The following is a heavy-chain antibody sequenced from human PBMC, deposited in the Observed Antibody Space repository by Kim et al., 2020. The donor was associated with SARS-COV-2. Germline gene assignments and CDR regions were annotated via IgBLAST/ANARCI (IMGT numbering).Heavy chain of an antibody. CDR3: ARARSGSPYGSFDI. Sequence: ASVKVSCKASGYSFTSYAMHWVRQAPGQRLEWMGWINGGNDNTKYSQKFQGRVTITRDTSASTAYMELSGLRSEDTAVYYCARARSGSPYGSFDIWGQGT. CDR2: INGGNDNT. J-gene: IGHJ3*02. CDR1: GYSFTSYA. D-gene: IGHD3-22*01. V-gene: IGHV1-3*01.